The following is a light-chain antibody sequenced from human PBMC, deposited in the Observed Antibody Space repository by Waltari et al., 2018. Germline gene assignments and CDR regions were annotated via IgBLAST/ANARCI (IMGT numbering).Light chain of an antibody. CDR2: GND. V-gene: IGLV1-40*01. CDR1: SSTLGAGFV. Sequence: QSVLAQPPSVSGAPGQRVTISCTGSSSTLGAGFVFHWYRQVPGTAPKLLIHGNDNRPSGVPDRFSASKSDTSASLVITGLQAEDEGDYYCQSYDSSLTGVVFGGGTKLTVL. J-gene: IGLJ2*01. CDR3: QSYDSSLTGVV.